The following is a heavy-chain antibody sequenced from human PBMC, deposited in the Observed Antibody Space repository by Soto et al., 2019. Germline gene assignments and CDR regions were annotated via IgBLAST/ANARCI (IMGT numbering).Heavy chain of an antibody. J-gene: IGHJ6*02. CDR3: AGEAIAAAMLGRGMDV. V-gene: IGHV1-2*04. CDR1: GYTFTGYY. Sequence: GASVKVSCKASGYTFTGYYMHWVRQAPGQGLEWMGWINPNSGGTNYAQKFQGWVTMTRDTSISTAYMELSRLRSDDTAVYYCAGEAIAAAMLGRGMDVWGQGTTVTVSS. D-gene: IGHD6-13*01. CDR2: INPNSGGT.